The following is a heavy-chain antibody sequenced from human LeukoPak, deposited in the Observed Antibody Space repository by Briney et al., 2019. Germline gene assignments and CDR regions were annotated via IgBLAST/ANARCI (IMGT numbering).Heavy chain of an antibody. V-gene: IGHV3-23*01. CDR1: GFTFSSYA. J-gene: IGHJ4*02. CDR2: IRGNGGSI. CDR3: AKGDAYYDFWSGYYYFDY. Sequence: PGGSLRLSCAASGFTFSSYAMSWVRQAPGKGLEWVSRIRGNGGSIGYADSVKGRFTISRDNSKNTLYLQMNSLRAEDTAVYYCAKGDAYYDFWSGYYYFDYWGQGTLVTVSS. D-gene: IGHD3-3*01.